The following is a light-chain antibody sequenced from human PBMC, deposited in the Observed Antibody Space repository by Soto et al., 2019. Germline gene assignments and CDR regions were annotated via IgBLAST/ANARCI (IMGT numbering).Light chain of an antibody. Sequence: QSVLTQPASVSGSPGQSITISCTGSSSDIGAYNYVSWFQQYPGKAPKLIISEVSNRPSGVSNRFSGSKSGTAASLTISGLQTEDAADYFCFSFTSDWTHVFGTGTKVTV. CDR1: SSDIGAYNY. CDR3: FSFTSDWTHV. CDR2: EVS. J-gene: IGLJ1*01. V-gene: IGLV2-14*01.